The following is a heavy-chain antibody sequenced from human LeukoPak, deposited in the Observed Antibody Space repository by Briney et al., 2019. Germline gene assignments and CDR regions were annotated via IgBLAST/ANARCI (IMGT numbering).Heavy chain of an antibody. D-gene: IGHD3-22*01. CDR3: ARTGSGYPYYYYMDV. V-gene: IGHV3-48*04. J-gene: IGHJ6*03. Sequence: GGSLRLSCAASGFAFSTYSMNWVRQAPGKGLEWVSYISSSSSTIYYADSVKGRFTISRDNAKNSLYLQMNSLGAEDTAVYYCARTGSGYPYYYYMDVWGKGTTVTVSS. CDR1: GFAFSTYS. CDR2: ISSSSSTI.